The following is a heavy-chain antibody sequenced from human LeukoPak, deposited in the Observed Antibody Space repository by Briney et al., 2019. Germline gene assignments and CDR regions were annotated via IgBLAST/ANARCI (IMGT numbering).Heavy chain of an antibody. CDR2: FYYTENI. V-gene: IGHV4-39*01. Sequence: SETLSLTCTASSGSISSNNYFWGWIRQPPGMGLEWIGSFYYTENIYYNPSLKSRVTISVDKSKRQISLRLSSVTATDTAVYYCALRYCGDGSCYFDYWGQGTLVTVSS. D-gene: IGHD2-15*01. J-gene: IGHJ4*02. CDR3: ALRYCGDGSCYFDY. CDR1: SGSISSNNYF.